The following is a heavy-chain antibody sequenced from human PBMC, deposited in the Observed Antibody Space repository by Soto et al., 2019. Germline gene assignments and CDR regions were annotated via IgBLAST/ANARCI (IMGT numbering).Heavy chain of an antibody. CDR2: ISYDGSNK. CDR3: AKEGPGEQWRVLHY. CDR1: GFTFSSYG. J-gene: IGHJ4*02. D-gene: IGHD6-19*01. V-gene: IGHV3-30*18. Sequence: QVQLVESGGGVVQPGRSLRLSCAAYGFTFSSYGMHWVRQAPGKELEWVAVISYDGSNKYYADSVKGRFTIYRDNSKNHLYLQMNSRRAEDTAVYYCAKEGPGEQWRVLHYWGEGTLVTVAS.